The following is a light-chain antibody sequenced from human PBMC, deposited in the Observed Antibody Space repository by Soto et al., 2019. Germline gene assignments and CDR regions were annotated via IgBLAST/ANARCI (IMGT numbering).Light chain of an antibody. J-gene: IGKJ1*01. CDR3: QKYGSPXPWT. V-gene: IGKV3-20*01. CDR2: GAS. Sequence: EIVLTQSPGTLSLSPGERATLSCRARQSVSSSYLAWYQQKPGQAPRLLIYGASSRATGIPDRFSGSGSGTEFTLTISRLEPEDFAVYYCQKYGSPXPWTSGQGTKV. CDR1: QSVSSSY.